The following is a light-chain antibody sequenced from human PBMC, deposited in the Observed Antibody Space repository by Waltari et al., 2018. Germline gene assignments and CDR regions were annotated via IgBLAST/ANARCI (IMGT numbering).Light chain of an antibody. CDR2: EDT. CDR1: RGSIASNY. V-gene: IGLV6-57*03. CDR3: QSYDSSTFI. J-gene: IGLJ2*01. Sequence: NFFLTQPHSVSASPGKTVIISCTRRRGSIASNYVQWYQLRPGSAPITVIYEDTQRPSGVSDRFSGSLDSSSNSATLTISGLKTEDEADYYCQSYDSSTFIFGGGTTLTVL.